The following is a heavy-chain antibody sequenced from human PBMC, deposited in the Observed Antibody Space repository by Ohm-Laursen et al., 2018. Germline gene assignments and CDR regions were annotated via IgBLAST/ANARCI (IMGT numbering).Heavy chain of an antibody. CDR1: GGSISSYY. Sequence: SETLSLTCPVSGGSISSYYWSWIRQPPGKGLEWIGYMYYSGSTNYNPSLKGRVTISVDTSKNQFSLKLSSVTAADTAVYYCARHNRYYYDLDVWGQGTTVTVSS. CDR3: ARHNRYYYDLDV. CDR2: MYYSGST. J-gene: IGHJ6*02. V-gene: IGHV4-59*08.